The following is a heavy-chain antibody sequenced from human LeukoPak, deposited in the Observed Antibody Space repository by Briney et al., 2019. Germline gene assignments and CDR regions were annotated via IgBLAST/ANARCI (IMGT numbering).Heavy chain of an antibody. CDR2: VNRDGTEK. CDR1: GFNFSDSR. Sequence: GGSLRPFCVTSGFNFSDSRMTWVRQAPGKGLQWEANVNRDGTEKHFLDSVEGRFTISRDNAKKSLYLQMSSLRPQDTAVYFCVRGDLYFEFWGQGTLFTVSS. J-gene: IGHJ4*02. D-gene: IGHD2-21*01. CDR3: VRGDLYFEF. V-gene: IGHV3-7*04.